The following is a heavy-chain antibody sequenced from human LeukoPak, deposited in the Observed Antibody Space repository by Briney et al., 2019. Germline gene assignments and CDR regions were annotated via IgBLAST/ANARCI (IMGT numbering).Heavy chain of an antibody. CDR3: ARVAYSSSSGMDV. D-gene: IGHD6-6*01. Sequence: GASVTVSCKASGYTFTSYAMHWVRQAPGQRLEWMGWTNAGNGNTKYSQKFQGRVTITRDTSASTAYMELSSLRSEDTAVYYCARVAYSSSSGMDVWGQGTTVTVSS. CDR1: GYTFTSYA. J-gene: IGHJ6*02. CDR2: TNAGNGNT. V-gene: IGHV1-3*01.